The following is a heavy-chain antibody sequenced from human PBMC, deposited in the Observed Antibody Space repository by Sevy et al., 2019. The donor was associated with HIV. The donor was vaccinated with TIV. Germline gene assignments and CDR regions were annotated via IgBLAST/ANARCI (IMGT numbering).Heavy chain of an antibody. Sequence: SETLSLTCTVSGGSISSGSYYWGWIRQPPGKGLEWIGSIYYSGSTYYNPSLKSRVTISVDTSKNQFSLKLSSVTAADTAVYYCATNGCSGGSCYSGWFDPWGQGTLVTVSS. CDR3: ATNGCSGGSCYSGWFDP. D-gene: IGHD2-15*01. V-gene: IGHV4-39*01. CDR1: GGSISSGSYY. J-gene: IGHJ5*02. CDR2: IYYSGST.